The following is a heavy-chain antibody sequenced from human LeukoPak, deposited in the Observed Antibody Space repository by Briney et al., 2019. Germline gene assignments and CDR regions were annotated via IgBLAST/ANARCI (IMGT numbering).Heavy chain of an antibody. CDR1: GFTFSDYW. CDR3: AKAKLVWRAFDI. V-gene: IGHV3-7*03. Sequence: GGSLRLSCVASGFTFSDYWMGWVRQAPGKGREWVANIKYNGIDKQYMDSVKGRFTISRDNAKNTLYLQMNSLRAEDTAVYYCAKAKLVWRAFDIWGQGTMVTVSS. D-gene: IGHD3-16*01. CDR2: IKYNGIDK. J-gene: IGHJ3*02.